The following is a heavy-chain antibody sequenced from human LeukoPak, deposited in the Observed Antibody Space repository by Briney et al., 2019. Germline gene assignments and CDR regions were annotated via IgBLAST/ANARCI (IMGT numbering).Heavy chain of an antibody. J-gene: IGHJ1*01. CDR2: ISNNGGYT. Sequence: GGSLRLSCAASGFTFSSYSMNWVRQAPGKGLEWVSAISNNGGYTYYADSVQGRFTISRDNSKSTLCLQMNSLRAEDTAVYYCAKQLGYCSDGSCYFPHWGQGTLVTVSS. D-gene: IGHD2-15*01. CDR1: GFTFSSYS. CDR3: AKQLGYCSDGSCYFPH. V-gene: IGHV3-23*01.